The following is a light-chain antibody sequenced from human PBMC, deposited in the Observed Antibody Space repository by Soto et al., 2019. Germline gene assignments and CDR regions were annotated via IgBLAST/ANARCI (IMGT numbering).Light chain of an antibody. CDR3: QQYDNSPLT. CDR1: QSVSNT. Sequence: EIVMTQSPATLSVSPGEGATLSCRASQSVSNTLAWYQQKPGQAPRLLIYGASTRATGIPARFSGSGSGTDFTLTISRLEPEDFAVYYCQQYDNSPLTFGGGTKVDI. CDR2: GAS. V-gene: IGKV3-15*01. J-gene: IGKJ4*01.